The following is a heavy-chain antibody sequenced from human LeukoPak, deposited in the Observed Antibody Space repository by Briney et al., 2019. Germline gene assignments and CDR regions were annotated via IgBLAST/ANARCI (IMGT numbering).Heavy chain of an antibody. Sequence: SETLSLTCTVSGGSISSSSYYWGWIRQPPGKGLEWIGSIYYSGSTYYNPSLKSRVTISVDTSKNQFSLKLSSVTAADTAVYYCATRYRDGSSQAYFDYWGQGTLVTVSS. CDR1: GGSISSSSYY. CDR2: IYYSGST. J-gene: IGHJ4*02. D-gene: IGHD5-24*01. V-gene: IGHV4-39*01. CDR3: ATRYRDGSSQAYFDY.